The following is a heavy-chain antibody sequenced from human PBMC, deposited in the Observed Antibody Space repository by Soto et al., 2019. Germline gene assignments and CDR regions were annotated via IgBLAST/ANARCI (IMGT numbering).Heavy chain of an antibody. CDR2: IFPGDSDT. D-gene: IGHD6-6*01. CDR1: GFSLNTYW. CDR3: ARQGRPYSGSGYYYRMDV. Sequence: GESLKISCNASGFSLNTYWIGWVRQKPGKGLEWMGSIFPGDSDTRYSPSFQGQVIISADRSISTAYLQWRSLKASDTAIYYCARQGRPYSGSGYYYRMDVWGQGTTVTVSS. V-gene: IGHV5-51*01. J-gene: IGHJ6*02.